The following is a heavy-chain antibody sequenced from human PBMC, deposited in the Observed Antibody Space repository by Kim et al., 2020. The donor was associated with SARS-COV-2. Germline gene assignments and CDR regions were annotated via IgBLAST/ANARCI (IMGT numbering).Heavy chain of an antibody. J-gene: IGHJ3*02. V-gene: IGHV4-39*01. Sequence: SLKSRLTVSVDTSKNQFSLKLTSVTAADTAVYFCARRSSRDSHPAGAFDIWGQGTLVTVSS. D-gene: IGHD3-22*01. CDR3: ARRSSRDSHPAGAFDI.